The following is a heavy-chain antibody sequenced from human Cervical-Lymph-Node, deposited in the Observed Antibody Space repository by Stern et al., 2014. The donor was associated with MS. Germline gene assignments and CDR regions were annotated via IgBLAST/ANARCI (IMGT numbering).Heavy chain of an antibody. D-gene: IGHD6-13*01. CDR2: ISYSGST. J-gene: IGHJ4*02. CDR3: ARHSRYSSSFFFDY. V-gene: IGHV4-39*01. CDR1: GGSISSSSYY. Sequence: QLQLQESGPGLVKPSETLSLTCTVSGGSISSSSYYWGWIRQPPGKGLEWIGSISYSGSTYYNPSLKSRVTLSVDTSKNQFSLKLSSVTAADTAVYYCARHSRYSSSFFFDYWGQGTLVTVSS.